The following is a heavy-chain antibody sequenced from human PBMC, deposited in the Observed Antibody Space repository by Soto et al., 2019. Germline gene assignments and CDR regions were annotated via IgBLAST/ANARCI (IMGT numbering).Heavy chain of an antibody. CDR1: GFSFSNSD. V-gene: IGHV3-21*06. Sequence: WGSLRLSCATSGFSFSNSDITCFRHSPFKGLEYVSSINYSGRYMFYAGSLRGRFTVSRDNAKNSLYLQMNSLRAEDTAVYYCARKSSSDSTGYDYFDYWGQGTLVTVSS. D-gene: IGHD3-22*01. CDR2: INYSGRYM. CDR3: ARKSSSDSTGYDYFDY. J-gene: IGHJ4*02.